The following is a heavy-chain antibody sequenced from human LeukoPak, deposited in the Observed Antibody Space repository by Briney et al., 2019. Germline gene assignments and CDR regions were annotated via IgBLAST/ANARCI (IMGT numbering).Heavy chain of an antibody. J-gene: IGHJ4*02. CDR2: INPNSGGT. CDR1: RYTFTGYY. Sequence: ASVKVSCKASRYTFTGYYMHWVRQAPGQGLEWMGRINPNSGGTNYAQEFQGRVTMTRDTSISTAYMELSRLRSDDTAVYYCARSRIVGATSPGDYWGQGTLVTVSS. D-gene: IGHD1-26*01. CDR3: ARSRIVGATSPGDY. V-gene: IGHV1-2*06.